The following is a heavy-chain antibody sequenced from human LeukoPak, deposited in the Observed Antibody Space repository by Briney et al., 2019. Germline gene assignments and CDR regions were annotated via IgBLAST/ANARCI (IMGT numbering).Heavy chain of an antibody. CDR2: ISYDGNNK. CDR3: ARDRGYCSGGSCYSSLWFDP. CDR1: GFTFSSYA. J-gene: IGHJ5*02. V-gene: IGHV3-30-3*01. D-gene: IGHD2-15*01. Sequence: GRSLRLSCAASGFTFSSYAMHWVRQAPGKGLEWVAVISYDGNNKYYADSVKGRFTISRDNAKNSLYLQMNSLRAEDTAVYYCARDRGYCSGGSCYSSLWFDPWGQGTLVTVSS.